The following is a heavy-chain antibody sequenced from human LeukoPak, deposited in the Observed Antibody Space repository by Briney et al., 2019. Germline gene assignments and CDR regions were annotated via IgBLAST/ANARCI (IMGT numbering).Heavy chain of an antibody. J-gene: IGHJ4*02. Sequence: GGSLRLSCAASGFTFSSYAMHWVRQAPGKGLEWVAVISYDGSNKYYADSVKGRFTISRDNSKNTLYLQMNSLRAEDTAVYYCARARGVWAAGTDISDYWGQGTLVTVSS. CDR2: ISYDGSNK. CDR3: ARARGVWAAGTDISDY. CDR1: GFTFSSYA. V-gene: IGHV3-30*04. D-gene: IGHD6-13*01.